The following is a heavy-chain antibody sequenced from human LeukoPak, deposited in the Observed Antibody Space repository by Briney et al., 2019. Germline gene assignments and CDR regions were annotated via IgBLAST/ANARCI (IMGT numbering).Heavy chain of an antibody. V-gene: IGHV3-21*06. Sequence: GGSLRLSCAASGFTFSTYRMNWVRQAPGKGLEWVPSIATSSDYIYYAGSLKGRFTISRDNAKNSLFLHMNSLRPDDTAVYYCARDNPIGFGQLSARDYWGQGTLVTVSS. CDR3: ARDNPIGFGQLSARDY. J-gene: IGHJ4*02. D-gene: IGHD3-10*01. CDR1: GFTFSTYR. CDR2: IATSSDYI.